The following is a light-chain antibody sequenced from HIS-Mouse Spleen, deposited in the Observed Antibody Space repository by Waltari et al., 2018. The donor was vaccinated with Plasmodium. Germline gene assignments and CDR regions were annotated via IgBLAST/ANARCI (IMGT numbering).Light chain of an antibody. J-gene: IGKJ1*01. Sequence: DIQMTQSPSSLSASVGDRVTITGRASQRISSYLNWYQQKPGKAPKLLIYAASSLQSGVSSRFSGTGFGTDFTLTISSLQPEYFATYYCQQSYRTWTFGQGTKVEIK. V-gene: IGKV1-39*01. CDR2: AAS. CDR1: QRISSY. CDR3: QQSYRTWT.